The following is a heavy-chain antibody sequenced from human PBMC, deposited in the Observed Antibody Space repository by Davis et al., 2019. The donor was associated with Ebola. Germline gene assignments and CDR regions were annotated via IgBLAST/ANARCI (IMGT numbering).Heavy chain of an antibody. V-gene: IGHV4-34*01. J-gene: IGHJ4*02. CDR1: GGSFSGYY. CDR3: AIQVVGATRVFDF. Sequence: MPSETLSLTCAVYGGSFSGYYWSWIRQPPGKGLEWIGEINHSGSTNYNPSLKSRVTISVDTSKNHFSLKLSSVAAADTAIYYCAIQVVGATRVFDFWGQGTLVTVSS. CDR2: INHSGST. D-gene: IGHD2-15*01.